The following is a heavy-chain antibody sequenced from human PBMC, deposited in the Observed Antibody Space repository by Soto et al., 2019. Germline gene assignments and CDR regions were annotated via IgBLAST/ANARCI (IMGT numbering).Heavy chain of an antibody. CDR3: AHYGDYRTAFGI. CDR2: IYWDDDK. V-gene: IGHV2-5*02. CDR1: GFSLSTSGVG. Sequence: QITLKESGPTLVKPTQTLTLTCTFSGFSLSTSGVGVGWLRQPPGKALEWLALIYWDDDKRYSPSLKSRLTIIKDTSKNQVVLTMTNMDPVDTGTYYCAHYGDYRTAFGIWGQGTMVTVSS. D-gene: IGHD4-17*01. J-gene: IGHJ3*02.